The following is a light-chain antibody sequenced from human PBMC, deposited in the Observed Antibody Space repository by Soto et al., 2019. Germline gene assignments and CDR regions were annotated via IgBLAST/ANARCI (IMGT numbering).Light chain of an antibody. V-gene: IGLV2-23*01. CDR2: EGS. CDR3: SSYARNRDVV. J-gene: IGLJ2*01. Sequence: QSALTQPASVSGSPGQSITISCTGTSSDVGSYNLVSWYQQHPGKAPKLMIYEGSKRPSGVSNRFSGSKSGNTASLTISGLQAEDEADYYCSSYARNRDVVFGGRTKLTVL. CDR1: SSDVGSYNL.